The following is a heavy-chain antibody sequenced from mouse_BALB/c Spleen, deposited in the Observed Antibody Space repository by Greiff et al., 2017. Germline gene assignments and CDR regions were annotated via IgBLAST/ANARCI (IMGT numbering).Heavy chain of an antibody. CDR2: IYPGSGST. V-gene: IGHV1-55*01. CDR3: ARWADFYAMDY. J-gene: IGHJ4*01. Sequence: VQLQQPGAELVKPGPSVKLSCKASGYNFTSYWINWVKLRPGQGLEWIGDIYPGSGSTNYNEKFKSKATLTVDTSSSTAYMQLSSLASEDSALYYCARWADFYAMDYWGQGTSVTVSS. D-gene: IGHD6-1*01. CDR1: GYNFTSYW.